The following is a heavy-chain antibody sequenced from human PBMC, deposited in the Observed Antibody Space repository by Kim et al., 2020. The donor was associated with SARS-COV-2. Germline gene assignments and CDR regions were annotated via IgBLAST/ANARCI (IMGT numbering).Heavy chain of an antibody. J-gene: IGHJ5*02. V-gene: IGHV4-4*07. Sequence: TNYNTSLKSQVTMTVATSKNQFSLKLSSVTAANTAVYYCARAYSNNCFDPWGQGTLVTVSS. CDR3: ARAYSNNCFDP. CDR2: T. D-gene: IGHD4-4*01.